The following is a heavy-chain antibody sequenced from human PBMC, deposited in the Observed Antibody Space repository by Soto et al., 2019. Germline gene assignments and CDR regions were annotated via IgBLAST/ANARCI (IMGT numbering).Heavy chain of an antibody. CDR1: GYTLTELS. Sequence: GASVKVSCKVSGYTLTELSMHWVRQAPGKGLEWMGGFDPEDGETIYAQKFQGRVTMTEDTSTDTAYMELSSLRSEDTAVYYCARVDFGWFGENSEVVWGQGTLVTVSS. CDR3: ARVDFGWFGENSEVV. V-gene: IGHV1-24*01. J-gene: IGHJ4*02. D-gene: IGHD3-10*01. CDR2: FDPEDGET.